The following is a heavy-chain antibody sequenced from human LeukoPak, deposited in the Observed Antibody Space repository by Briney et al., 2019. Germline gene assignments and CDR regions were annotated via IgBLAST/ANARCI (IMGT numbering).Heavy chain of an antibody. J-gene: IGHJ4*02. Sequence: GGTPRLSPAASRFTLLSYTMTWVPQAPGQGPEWVSTISISSDNTYYADSVKGRFTISRDNSKNPLYLPMNSLRAEGAAVYYCARDPYYYDSSGYLGYWGQGTLVTVSS. CDR2: ISISSDNT. CDR3: ARDPYYYDSSGYLGY. CDR1: RFTLLSYT. D-gene: IGHD3-22*01. V-gene: IGHV3-23*01.